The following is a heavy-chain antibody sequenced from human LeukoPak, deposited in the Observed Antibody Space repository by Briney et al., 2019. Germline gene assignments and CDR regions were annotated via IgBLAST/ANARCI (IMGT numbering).Heavy chain of an antibody. V-gene: IGHV3-30-3*01. D-gene: IGHD3-22*01. CDR1: GFTFSSYA. Sequence: GRSLRLSCAASGFTFSSYAMHWVRQAPGKGLEWVAVISYDGSNKYYADSVKGRLTISRDNSKNTLYLQMNSLRAEDTAVYYCARAMDYYHSSGYYDAYYFDYWGQGTLVTVSS. CDR2: ISYDGSNK. J-gene: IGHJ4*02. CDR3: ARAMDYYHSSGYYDAYYFDY.